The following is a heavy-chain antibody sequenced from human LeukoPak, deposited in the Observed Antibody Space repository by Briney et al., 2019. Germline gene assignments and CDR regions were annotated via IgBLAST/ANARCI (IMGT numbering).Heavy chain of an antibody. CDR1: GFTFSSYG. CDR3: ARDRYGDYFDY. Sequence: GGSLRLSCAASGFTFSSYGMHWVRQAPGKGLEWVAVISYDRSNKYYADSVKGRFTISRDNSKNTLYLQMNSLRAEDTAVYYCARDRYGDYFDYWGQGTRVTVSS. CDR2: ISYDRSNK. V-gene: IGHV3-30*03. J-gene: IGHJ4*02. D-gene: IGHD4-17*01.